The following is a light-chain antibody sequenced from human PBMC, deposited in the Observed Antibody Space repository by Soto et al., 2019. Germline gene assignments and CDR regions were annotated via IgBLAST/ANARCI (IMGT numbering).Light chain of an antibody. CDR1: SSDIGDYDY. J-gene: IGLJ1*01. CDR3: CSYAGSYTLSV. CDR2: DVT. V-gene: IGLV2-11*01. Sequence: QSALTQPRSVSGSPGQSVTISCSGSSSDIGDYDYVSWYQQHPGKYPTLLIYDVTKRPSGVTDRFSGSKSGNTASLTISGLQAGDEADYYCCSYAGSYTLSVFGTGTKLTVL.